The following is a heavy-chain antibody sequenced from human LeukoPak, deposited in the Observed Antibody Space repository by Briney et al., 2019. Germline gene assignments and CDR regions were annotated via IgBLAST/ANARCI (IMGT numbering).Heavy chain of an antibody. CDR2: IASTGTYT. CDR1: GFTFKDYH. D-gene: IGHD6-19*01. V-gene: IGHV3-11*06. J-gene: IGHJ4*02. Sequence: GGSLRLSCAASGFTFKDYHMYWIRQAPGKGLERVPYIASTGTYTNYADSVKGRFAVSRDNARNSLYLQMNTLRAEETAVYFCARGGSGWHLDYWGQGILVTVSS. CDR3: ARGGSGWHLDY.